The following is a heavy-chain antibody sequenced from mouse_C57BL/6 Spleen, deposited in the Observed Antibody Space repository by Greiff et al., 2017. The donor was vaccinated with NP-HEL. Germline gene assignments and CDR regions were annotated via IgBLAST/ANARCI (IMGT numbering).Heavy chain of an antibody. J-gene: IGHJ1*03. CDR2: IWSGGST. CDR1: GFSLTSYG. D-gene: IGHD2-4*01. Sequence: VQVVESGPGLVQPSQSLSITCTVSGFSLTSYGVHWVRQSPGKGLEWLGVIWSGGSTDYNAAFISRLSISKDNSKSQVFFKMNSLQADDTAIYYCARGDDYEWYFDVWGTGTTVTVSS. V-gene: IGHV2-2*01. CDR3: ARGDDYEWYFDV.